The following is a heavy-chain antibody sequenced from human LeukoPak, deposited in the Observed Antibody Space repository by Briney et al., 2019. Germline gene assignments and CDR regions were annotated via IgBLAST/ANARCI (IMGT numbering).Heavy chain of an antibody. D-gene: IGHD2-2*01. J-gene: IGHJ4*02. V-gene: IGHV3-43*02. CDR3: AKDKDWTSTSCVPGLADC. Sequence: GGSLRLSCAASGFTFGDYGMYWGRQAPGKGLEWVSLITIDGGTTYYADSVKGRFTISRDNSKNSLYLQMNSLRSEDTAFYYSAKDKDWTSTSCVPGLADCWGQGTLVTVSS. CDR1: GFTFGDYG. CDR2: ITIDGGTT.